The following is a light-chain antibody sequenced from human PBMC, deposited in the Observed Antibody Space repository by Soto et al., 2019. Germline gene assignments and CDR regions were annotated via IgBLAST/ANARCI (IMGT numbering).Light chain of an antibody. Sequence: QSALTQHASVSGSPGQSITIPCTGSSSDVGGYNYVSWYQQHPGKAPKLMIYEVSNRPSGVSNRFSGSKSGNTASLTISGLQAEDEADYYCSSYTSSSTYVFGTGTKVTVL. J-gene: IGLJ1*01. CDR1: SSDVGGYNY. CDR2: EVS. CDR3: SSYTSSSTYV. V-gene: IGLV2-14*01.